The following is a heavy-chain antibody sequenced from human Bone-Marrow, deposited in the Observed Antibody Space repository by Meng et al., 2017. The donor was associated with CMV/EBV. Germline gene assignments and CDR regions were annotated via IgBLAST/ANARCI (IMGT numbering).Heavy chain of an antibody. D-gene: IGHD3-22*01. CDR3: ARDAGWLALDY. CDR1: GFTFSSYW. Sequence: GESLKISCAASGFTFSSYWMHWVRQAPGKGLVWVSRINSDGSSTSYADSVKGRFTISRDNAKNTLYLQMNSLRAEDTAVYYCARDAGWLALDYWGQGILVTVSS. V-gene: IGHV3-74*01. CDR2: INSDGSST. J-gene: IGHJ4*02.